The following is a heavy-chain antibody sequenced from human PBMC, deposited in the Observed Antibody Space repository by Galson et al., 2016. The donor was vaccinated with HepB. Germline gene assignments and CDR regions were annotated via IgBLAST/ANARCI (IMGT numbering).Heavy chain of an antibody. D-gene: IGHD3-10*01. CDR1: GGSISGYY. J-gene: IGHJ4*02. Sequence: TLSLTCTVSGGSISGYYWSWIRQPPGKGLEWIGYVYFTGSTNYNPSLKSRVTISVDTSKNQFSLKLSSVTAADTAVYFCASTTSYGSGSFPLYYFDYWGQGTLVTVSS. V-gene: IGHV4-59*01. CDR3: ASTTSYGSGSFPLYYFDY. CDR2: VYFTGST.